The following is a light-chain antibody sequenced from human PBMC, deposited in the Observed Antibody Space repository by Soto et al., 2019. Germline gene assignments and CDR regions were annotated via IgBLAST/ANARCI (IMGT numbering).Light chain of an antibody. CDR1: QSVRSH. V-gene: IGKV3-15*01. CDR2: GAS. J-gene: IGKJ5*01. CDR3: QQYGSSPIT. Sequence: EIVLTQSPATLSLSPGEGVTLSCRASQSVRSHLAWYQQKPGQPPRLLIYGASTRATGIPARFSGSGFGTEFTLTISSLQSEDFAVYYCQQYGSSPITFGQGTRLEIK.